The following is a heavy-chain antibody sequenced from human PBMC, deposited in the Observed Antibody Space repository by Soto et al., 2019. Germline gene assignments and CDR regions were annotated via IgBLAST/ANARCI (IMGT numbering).Heavy chain of an antibody. Sequence: GGSLRLSCAASGFTFTNYCMPWVRQAPGKGLEWVANIKQDESKVFYVDSVKGRFTISRDNAKSSLYLQMNSLRVEDTAVYYCARRTVTSKGDAFDIWGLGTMVTVSS. V-gene: IGHV3-7*01. CDR1: GFTFTNYC. CDR2: IKQDESKV. D-gene: IGHD4-17*01. J-gene: IGHJ3*02. CDR3: ARRTVTSKGDAFDI.